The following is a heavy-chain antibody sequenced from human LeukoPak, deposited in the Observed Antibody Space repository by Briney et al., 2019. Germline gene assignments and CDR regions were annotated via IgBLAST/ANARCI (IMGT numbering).Heavy chain of an antibody. Sequence: GSSVKVSCKASGGTFSSYTISWVRQAPGQGLEWMGRIIPILGIANYAQKFQGRVTITADKSTSTAYMELSSLRSEDTAVYYCARGYCSSTSCYNYYYYYMDVWGKGTTVTVSS. CDR1: GGTFSSYT. V-gene: IGHV1-69*02. CDR2: IIPILGIA. CDR3: ARGYCSSTSCYNYYYYYMDV. D-gene: IGHD2-2*01. J-gene: IGHJ6*03.